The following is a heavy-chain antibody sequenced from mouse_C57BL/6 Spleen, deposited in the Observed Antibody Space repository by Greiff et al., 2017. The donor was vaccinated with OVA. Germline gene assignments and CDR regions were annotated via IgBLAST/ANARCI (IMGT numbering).Heavy chain of an antibody. D-gene: IGHD6-5*01. Sequence: QVQLQQSGPGLVAPSQSLSITCTVSGFSLTSYGVHWVRQPPGKGLEWLVVIWSDGSTTYNTALKSRLSISKDNSKSQVFLKMNSLQTDDTAMYYCARLPYDYNAMDYWGQGTSVTVSS. CDR2: IWSDGST. CDR3: ARLPYDYNAMDY. CDR1: GFSLTSYG. V-gene: IGHV2-6*03. J-gene: IGHJ4*01.